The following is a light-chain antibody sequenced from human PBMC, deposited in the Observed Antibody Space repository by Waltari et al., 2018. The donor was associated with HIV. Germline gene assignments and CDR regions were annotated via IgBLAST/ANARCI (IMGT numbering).Light chain of an antibody. J-gene: IGKJ4*01. Sequence: EIVLTQSPATLSLSPGERATLSGRASQSISRYLFWYQQKPGQAPRLLIYDSSNRATGIPARFSGSGSGTDFTLTISSLEPEDFAVYYCQQRKNWPTFGGGTKVEIK. V-gene: IGKV3-11*01. CDR2: DSS. CDR3: QQRKNWPT. CDR1: QSISRY.